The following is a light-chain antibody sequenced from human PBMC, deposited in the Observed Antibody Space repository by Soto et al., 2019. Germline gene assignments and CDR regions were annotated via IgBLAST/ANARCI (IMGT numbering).Light chain of an antibody. CDR1: QSVSIN. Sequence: EIGITQSPSTLSVSPGERATLSCRASQSVSINLAWYQQKPGQAPRLLIYGASTRATGIPARFSGSGSGTEFTLTISSLQSEDFAVYYCQQYNNWPPLTFGQGTRMEI. V-gene: IGKV3-15*01. CDR3: QQYNNWPPLT. J-gene: IGKJ5*01. CDR2: GAS.